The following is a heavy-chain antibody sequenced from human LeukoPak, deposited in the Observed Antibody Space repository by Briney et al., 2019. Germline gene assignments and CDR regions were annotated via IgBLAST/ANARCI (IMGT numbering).Heavy chain of an antibody. CDR2: TNPNGGGT. V-gene: IGHV1-2*02. CDR3: ARENNSGWYRKAAFDY. CDR1: GYTFTGYY. D-gene: IGHD6-19*01. J-gene: IGHJ4*02. Sequence: GASVKVSCKASGYTFTGYYMHWVRQTPGQGLDWVGWTNPNGGGTNYAQKFQGRVTLTRDTSITTAYLEVTRLESDDTAIYFCARENNSGWYRKAAFDYWGQGALVTVTS.